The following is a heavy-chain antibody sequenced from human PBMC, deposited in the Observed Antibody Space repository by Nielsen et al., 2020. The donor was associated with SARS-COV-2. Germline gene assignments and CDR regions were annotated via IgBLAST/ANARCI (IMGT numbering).Heavy chain of an antibody. D-gene: IGHD6-13*01. CDR3: ANRIAAAVH. V-gene: IGHV3-23*01. Sequence: VRQAPGKGLEWVSAISGSGGSTYYADSVKGRFTISRDNSKNTLYLQMNSLRAEDTAVYYCANRIAAAVHWGQGTLVTVSS. CDR2: ISGSGGST. J-gene: IGHJ4*02.